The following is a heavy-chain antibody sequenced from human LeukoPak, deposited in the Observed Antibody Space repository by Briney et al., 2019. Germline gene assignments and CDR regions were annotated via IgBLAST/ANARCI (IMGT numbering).Heavy chain of an antibody. D-gene: IGHD5-24*01. CDR2: ISAYNGNT. V-gene: IGHV1-18*01. CDR1: GYTFTSYG. J-gene: IGHJ4*02. CDR3: ARGAPTRWLQSHFDY. Sequence: GASVKVSCKASGYTFTSYGISWVRHAPGQGLEWMGWISAYNGNTNYAQKLQGRVTMTTDTSTSTAYMELRSLRSDDTAVYYCARGAPTRWLQSHFDYWGQGTLVTVSS.